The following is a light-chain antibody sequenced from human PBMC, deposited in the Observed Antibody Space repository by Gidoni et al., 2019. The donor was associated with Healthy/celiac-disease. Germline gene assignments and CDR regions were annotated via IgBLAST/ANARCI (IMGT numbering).Light chain of an antibody. V-gene: IGLV1-40*01. CDR2: GNS. CDR3: QSYDSSLSGV. J-gene: IGLJ3*02. Sequence: QSVLTQPPSVSAAPGQRATISCTGSSSNIGAGYDVHWYQQLPGTAPKLLIYGNSNRPSGVPDRFSGSKSGTSASLAITGLQAEDEADYYCQSYDSSLSGVFGGGTKLTVL. CDR1: SSNIGAGYD.